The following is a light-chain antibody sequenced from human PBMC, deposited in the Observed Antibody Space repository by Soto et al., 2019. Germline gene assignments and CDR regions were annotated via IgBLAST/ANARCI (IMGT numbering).Light chain of an antibody. CDR1: QSVSSY. CDR2: DAS. Sequence: EIVLTQSPATLSLSPGERATPSCRASQSVSSYLAWYQQKPGQAPRLLIYDASNRATGIPARFSGSGSGTDFTLTISSLEPEDFAVYYCQQRSNWPPTFGQGTRLENK. J-gene: IGKJ5*01. CDR3: QQRSNWPPT. V-gene: IGKV3-11*01.